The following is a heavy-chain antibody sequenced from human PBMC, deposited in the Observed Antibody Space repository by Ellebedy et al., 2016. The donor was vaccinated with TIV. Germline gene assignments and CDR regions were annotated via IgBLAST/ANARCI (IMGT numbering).Heavy chain of an antibody. CDR1: GFTFSSYA. D-gene: IGHD3-16*01. J-gene: IGHJ6*02. V-gene: IGHV3-7*01. CDR2: IKQDGSEK. Sequence: GESLKISXAASGFTFSSYAMHWVRQAPGKGLEWVANIKQDGSEKYYVDSVKGRFTISRDNAKNSLYLQMNSLRAEDTAVYYCARLSPLGGGRYYYGMDVWGQGTTVTVSS. CDR3: ARLSPLGGGRYYYGMDV.